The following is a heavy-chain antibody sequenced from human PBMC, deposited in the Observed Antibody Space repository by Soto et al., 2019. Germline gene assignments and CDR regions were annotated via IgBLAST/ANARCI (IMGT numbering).Heavy chain of an antibody. CDR1: GFTFSSYG. CDR3: AKDYSSSWYGGGLDV. Sequence: QVQLVESGGGVVQPGRSLRLSCAASGFTFSSYGMHWVRQAPGKGLEWVAVISYDGSNKYYADSVKGRFTISRDNSKNTLYLQMNSLRAEDTAVYYCAKDYSSSWYGGGLDVWGQGTTVTVSS. V-gene: IGHV3-30*18. CDR2: ISYDGSNK. D-gene: IGHD6-13*01. J-gene: IGHJ6*02.